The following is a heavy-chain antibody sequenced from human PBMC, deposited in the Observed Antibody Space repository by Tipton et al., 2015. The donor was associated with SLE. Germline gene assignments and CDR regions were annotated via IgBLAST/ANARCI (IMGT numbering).Heavy chain of an antibody. D-gene: IGHD6-19*01. V-gene: IGHV3-43D*04. CDR1: GFTFDVYT. CDR2: IFWDGGST. CDR3: AKDARYSSDSRGMDV. J-gene: IGHJ6*02. Sequence: GSLRLSCAASGFTFDVYTMHWIRQAPGRGLEWVSLIFWDGGSTYYADSVKGRFTISRDNSKNSLYLEMSSLRVEDTALYYCAKDARYSSDSRGMDVWGQGTTVTVSS.